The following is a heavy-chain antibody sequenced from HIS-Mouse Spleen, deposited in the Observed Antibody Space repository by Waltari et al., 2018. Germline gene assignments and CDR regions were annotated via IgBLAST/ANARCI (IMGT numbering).Heavy chain of an antibody. V-gene: IGHV3-30*18. D-gene: IGHD1-26*01. Sequence: QVQLVESGGGVVQPGRSLRLSCAASGFTFSSYGMHWVPQAPGKGLECVEVKSYDGSNKYSAYSGKGRFTISRDNSKNPLYLQMSSLRAEDTAVYYCAKDRGSPLYFDYWGQGTLVTVSS. J-gene: IGHJ4*02. CDR1: GFTFSSYG. CDR3: AKDRGSPLYFDY. CDR2: KSYDGSNK.